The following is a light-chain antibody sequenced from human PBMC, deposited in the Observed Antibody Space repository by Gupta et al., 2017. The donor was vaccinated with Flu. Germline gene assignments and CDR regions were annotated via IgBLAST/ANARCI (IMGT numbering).Light chain of an antibody. Sequence: PSSLSASVGDRVTITCRASQSISTYLNWYQQKPGKAPKLLIYGASSLQSGVPSRFSGSGSGTDFTLTISSLQPEDFATYSCQQTYSILWTFGQGTKVDIK. CDR2: GAS. V-gene: IGKV1-39*01. CDR3: QQTYSILWT. CDR1: QSISTY. J-gene: IGKJ1*01.